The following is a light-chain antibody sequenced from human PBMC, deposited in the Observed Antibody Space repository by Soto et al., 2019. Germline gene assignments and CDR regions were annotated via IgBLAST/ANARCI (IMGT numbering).Light chain of an antibody. Sequence: QSVLTQPPSASGTPGQRVIISCSGSNSNIGTYTVNWYQQLPGTAPKLLIYTDYQRPSGVPDRSSGSRSGTSASLAISGLQSEDEADYYCASWDDSLSGGVFGGGTQLTVL. V-gene: IGLV1-44*01. J-gene: IGLJ3*02. CDR1: NSNIGTYT. CDR2: TDY. CDR3: ASWDDSLSGGV.